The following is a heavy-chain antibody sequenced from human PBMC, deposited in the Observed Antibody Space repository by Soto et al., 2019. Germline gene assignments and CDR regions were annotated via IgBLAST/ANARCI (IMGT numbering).Heavy chain of an antibody. Sequence: QVQLQQWGAGLLKPSETLSLTCAVYGGSFSGYYWSWIRQPAGKGLEWIGEINHSGSTNYNPSLKSRVTISVDTSKNQFSLKLSSVTAADTAVYYCARGLASLNYYGSGSYEGEVWFDPWGQGTLVTVSS. CDR2: INHSGST. D-gene: IGHD3-10*01. CDR1: GGSFSGYY. V-gene: IGHV4-34*01. CDR3: ARGLASLNYYGSGSYEGEVWFDP. J-gene: IGHJ5*02.